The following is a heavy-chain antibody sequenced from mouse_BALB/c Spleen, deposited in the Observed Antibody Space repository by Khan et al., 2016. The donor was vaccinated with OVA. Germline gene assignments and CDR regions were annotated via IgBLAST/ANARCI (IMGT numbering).Heavy chain of an antibody. D-gene: IGHD2-2*01. V-gene: IGHV1S135*01. CDR2: IDPFSGGT. CDR1: GYSFTTYY. J-gene: IGHJ3*01. CDR3: TRHGYVAWFTY. Sequence: EVELVESGPDLMKPGASVEISCKASGYSFTTYYIHWVMQSHGRSLEWIGYIDPFSGGTTYNQKFKGKATLTVDKSSSTAYIRLSNLTSEDSAVYYCTRHGYVAWFTYWGQGTLVTVSA.